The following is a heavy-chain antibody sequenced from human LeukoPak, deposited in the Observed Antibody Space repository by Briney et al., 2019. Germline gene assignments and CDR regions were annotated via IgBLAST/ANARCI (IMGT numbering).Heavy chain of an antibody. V-gene: IGHV3-30*18. CDR3: AKDQPRNSYYYYGMDV. D-gene: IGHD1-7*01. J-gene: IGHJ6*04. CDR2: ISYDGSNK. Sequence: PGRSLRLSCAASGFTFSSYGMHWVRQAPGKGLEWVAVISYDGSNKYYADSVKGRFTISRDNSKNTLYLQMNSLRAEDTAVYYCAKDQPRNSYYYYGMDVWGKGTTVTVSS. CDR1: GFTFSSYG.